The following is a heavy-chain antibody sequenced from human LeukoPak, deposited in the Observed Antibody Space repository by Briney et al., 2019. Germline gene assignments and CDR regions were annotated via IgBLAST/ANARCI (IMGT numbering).Heavy chain of an antibody. Sequence: PGGSLRLSCAASGFTFSSYAMSWVRQAPGKGLEWVSSISTSSSYIYYADSVKGRFTISRDNAKNSLFLQMDSLRADDTAVYYCARADSSGYYLVGGFDIWGQGTIVTVSS. J-gene: IGHJ3*02. CDR1: GFTFSSYA. V-gene: IGHV3-21*01. CDR2: ISTSSSYI. D-gene: IGHD3-22*01. CDR3: ARADSSGYYLVGGFDI.